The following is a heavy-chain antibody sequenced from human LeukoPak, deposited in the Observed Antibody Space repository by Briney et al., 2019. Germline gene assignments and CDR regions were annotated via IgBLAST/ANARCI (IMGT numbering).Heavy chain of an antibody. J-gene: IGHJ4*02. CDR2: ISRRGGST. D-gene: IGHD6-13*01. CDR1: GFTFDSYA. CDR3: AKESSDWSWD. Sequence: GGSLRLSCAASGFTFDSYAMSWVRQAPGGGLEWVSGISRRGGSTYYADSVKGRFTISRDNSKNTLYLQMNSLRAEDTAVYFCAKESSDWSWDWGQGALVTVSP. V-gene: IGHV3-23*01.